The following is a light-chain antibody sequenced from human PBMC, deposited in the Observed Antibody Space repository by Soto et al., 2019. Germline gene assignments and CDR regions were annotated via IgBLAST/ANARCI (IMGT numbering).Light chain of an antibody. CDR1: QSISSY. J-gene: IGKJ3*01. CDR3: RQSYSTPFT. V-gene: IGKV1-39*01. CDR2: AAS. Sequence: DIQMTQSPSSLSASVGDRVTITCRASQSISSYLNWYQQQPGKAPKLLIYAASSLQSGVPSRFSGSGSGTDFTLTISSLQPEDFASYYCRQSYSTPFTFGPGTKVDIK.